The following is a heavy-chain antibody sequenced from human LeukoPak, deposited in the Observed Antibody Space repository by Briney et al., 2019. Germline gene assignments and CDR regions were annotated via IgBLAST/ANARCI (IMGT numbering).Heavy chain of an antibody. V-gene: IGHV4-31*03. CDR3: ARDSGYGLNDY. D-gene: IGHD5-12*01. CDR2: IFYTVST. Sequence: SETLSLTCTVSGGSISSGDYYWSWIRQHPEKGLEWIGYIFYTVSTYYNPSLRSRVAISVDTSKNQFSLRLTSVTGADTAVYYCARDSGYGLNDYWGQGTLVSVSS. CDR1: GGSISSGDYY. J-gene: IGHJ4*02.